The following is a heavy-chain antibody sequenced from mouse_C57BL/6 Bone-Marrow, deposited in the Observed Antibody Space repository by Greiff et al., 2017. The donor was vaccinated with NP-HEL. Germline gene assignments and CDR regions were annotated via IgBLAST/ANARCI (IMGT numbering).Heavy chain of an antibody. V-gene: IGHV1-50*01. J-gene: IGHJ2*01. Sequence: QVQLQQPGAELVKPGASVKLSCKASGYTFTSYWMQWVKQRPGQGLEWIGEIDPSDSYTNYNQKFKGKATLTVDPSSSTAYMQLSSLTSEDSAVYYCARECIYYYFDYWGQGTTLTVSS. CDR2: IDPSDSYT. CDR3: ARECIYYYFDY. D-gene: IGHD1-1*01. CDR1: GYTFTSYW.